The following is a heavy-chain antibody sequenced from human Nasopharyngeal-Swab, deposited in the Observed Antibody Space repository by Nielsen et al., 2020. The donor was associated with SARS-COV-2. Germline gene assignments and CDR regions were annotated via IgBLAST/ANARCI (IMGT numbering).Heavy chain of an antibody. V-gene: IGHV3-72*01. CDR3: ARDHGDYTNYYYGMDV. CDR1: GFTFSDHY. Sequence: GESLNITCAASGFTFSDHYMDWVRQAPGKGLEWVGRTRNKANSYTTEYAASVKGRFTISRDDSKNTLYLQMNSLKTEDTAVYYCARDHGDYTNYYYGMDVWGQGTTVTVSS. J-gene: IGHJ6*02. CDR2: TRNKANSYTT. D-gene: IGHD4-17*01.